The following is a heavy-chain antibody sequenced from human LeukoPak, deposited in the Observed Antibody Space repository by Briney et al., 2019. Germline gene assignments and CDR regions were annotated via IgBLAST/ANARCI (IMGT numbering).Heavy chain of an antibody. CDR2: ISSSSSYI. Sequence: PGGLLRLSCAASGFTFSSYSMNWVRQAPGKGLEWVSSISSSSSYIYYADSVKGRFTISRDNAKNSLYLQMNSLRAEDTAVYYCARDFADHYYYGMDVWGQGTTVTVSS. CDR3: ARDFADHYYYGMDV. D-gene: IGHD3-3*01. J-gene: IGHJ6*02. CDR1: GFTFSSYS. V-gene: IGHV3-21*01.